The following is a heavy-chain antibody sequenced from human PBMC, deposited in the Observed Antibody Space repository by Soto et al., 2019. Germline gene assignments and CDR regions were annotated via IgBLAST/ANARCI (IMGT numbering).Heavy chain of an antibody. V-gene: IGHV3-23*01. CDR1: GFTFSSYA. Sequence: PGGSLRLSCAASGFTFSSYAMSWVRQAPGKGLEWVSAISGSGGSTYYADSVKGRFTISRDNSKNTLYLQMNSLRAEDTAVYYCAKDRQMATIVYYFDYWGQGTLVTVSS. CDR3: AKDRQMATIVYYFDY. J-gene: IGHJ4*02. CDR2: ISGSGGST. D-gene: IGHD5-12*01.